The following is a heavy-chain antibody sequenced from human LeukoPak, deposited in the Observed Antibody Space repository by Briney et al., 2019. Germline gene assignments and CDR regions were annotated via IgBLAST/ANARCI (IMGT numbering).Heavy chain of an antibody. V-gene: IGHV4-34*01. D-gene: IGHD3-10*01. CDR1: GGSFSGYY. Sequence: ASETLSLTCAVYGGSFSGYYWSWIRQPPGKGLEWIGEINHSGSTNYNPPLKSRVTISVDTSKNQFSLKLSSVTAADTAVYYCASYYGSGSYYWGQGTLVTVSS. J-gene: IGHJ4*02. CDR3: ASYYGSGSYY. CDR2: INHSGST.